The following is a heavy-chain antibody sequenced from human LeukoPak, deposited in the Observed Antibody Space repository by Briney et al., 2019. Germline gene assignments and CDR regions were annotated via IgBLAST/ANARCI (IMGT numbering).Heavy chain of an antibody. D-gene: IGHD3-22*01. J-gene: IGHJ4*02. CDR2: ISGGSGST. Sequence: GGSLRLSCAASGFTFSNYNMNWVRQAPGKGLAWVSTISGGSGSTYCADSVKGRFTISRDNSKNTLYLQMNSLRDEDTAVYYCAKHRFESGGYHSTDWGQGTLVTVSS. V-gene: IGHV3-23*01. CDR1: GFTFSNYN. CDR3: AKHRFESGGYHSTD.